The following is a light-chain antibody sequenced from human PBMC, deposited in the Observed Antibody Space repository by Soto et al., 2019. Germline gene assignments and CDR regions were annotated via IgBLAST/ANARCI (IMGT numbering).Light chain of an antibody. Sequence: QSVLTQPRSVSGSPGQSVTISCTGTSSDVGGYNYVSWYQQHPGKAPKLMIYDVSKRPSGVPDRFSGSKSGNTASLTISGLHAEDEDDYYYCSYADSYTCLYVLDTGTKVT. J-gene: IGLJ1*01. CDR1: SSDVGGYNY. V-gene: IGLV2-11*01. CDR2: DVS. CDR3: CSYADSYTCLYV.